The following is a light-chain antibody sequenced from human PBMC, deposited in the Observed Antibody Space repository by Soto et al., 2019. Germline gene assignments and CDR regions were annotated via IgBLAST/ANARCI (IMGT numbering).Light chain of an antibody. CDR3: GSYSSSSTLYV. CDR1: SSDVGGSNY. CDR2: DVS. Sequence: QSALTQPASVSGSPGQSITISCTGTSSDVGGSNYVSWYQQHPGKAPKLKIYDVSNRPSGVSNRFSGSKSGNTASLTISGLQAEDEADYYCGSYSSSSTLYVFGTGTKLTVL. V-gene: IGLV2-14*03. J-gene: IGLJ1*01.